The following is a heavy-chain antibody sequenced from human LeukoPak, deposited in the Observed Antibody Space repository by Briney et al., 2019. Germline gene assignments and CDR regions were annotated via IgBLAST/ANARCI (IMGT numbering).Heavy chain of an antibody. CDR2: IRSSSSYI. D-gene: IGHD2-2*01. CDR3: ARVSSTSWDDWFDP. J-gene: IGHJ5*02. V-gene: IGHV3-21*01. CDR1: GFTFSSYS. Sequence: KTGGSLRLSCAASGFTFSSYSMNWVRQAPGKGLEWVSSIRSSSSYIYYADSVKGRFTISRDNAKNSLYLQMNSLRAEDTAVYYCARVSSTSWDDWFDPWGQGTLVTVSS.